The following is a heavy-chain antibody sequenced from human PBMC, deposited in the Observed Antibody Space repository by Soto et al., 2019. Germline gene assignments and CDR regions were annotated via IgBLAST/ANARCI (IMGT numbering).Heavy chain of an antibody. CDR3: ARGVENIVVVLDVFGYYGMDV. J-gene: IGHJ6*02. Sequence: ASVKVSCKASGYSFTSYAIYWVRQAPGQRLEWMGWINAGNRNTKYSQKLQGRVTFTGDTSASTAHMELSSLRSEDTAVYFCARGVENIVVVLDVFGYYGMDVWGQGTTVTVSS. D-gene: IGHD2-2*01. V-gene: IGHV1-3*01. CDR2: INAGNRNT. CDR1: GYSFTSYA.